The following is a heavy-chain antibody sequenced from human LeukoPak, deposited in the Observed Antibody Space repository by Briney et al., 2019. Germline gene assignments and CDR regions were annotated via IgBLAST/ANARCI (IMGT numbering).Heavy chain of an antibody. CDR3: ARRRSSWENYYYMDV. J-gene: IGHJ6*03. CDR2: ISNNSSSI. Sequence: TGGSLRLSCAASGFTFSNYWMNWVRQAPGKGLEWVSSISNNSSSIYYADSVKGRLTISRDNAKNSLYLQMNSLRAEDTAVYYCARRRSSWENYYYMDVWGKGTTVTVSS. D-gene: IGHD6-13*01. V-gene: IGHV3-21*01. CDR1: GFTFSNYW.